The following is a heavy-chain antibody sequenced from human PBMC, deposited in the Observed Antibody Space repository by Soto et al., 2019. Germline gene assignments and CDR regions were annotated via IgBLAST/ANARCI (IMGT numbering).Heavy chain of an antibody. D-gene: IGHD5-18*01. V-gene: IGHV3-7*01. CDR3: ARDRDKAMARPFDY. J-gene: IGHJ4*02. CDR1: GFTFSSYW. Sequence: EVQLVESGGGLVQPGGSLRLCCAASGFTFSSYWMSWVRQAPGKGLEWVANIKQGGSEKYYVDSVKGRFTISRDNAKNSLYLQMNSLRAEDTAVYYCARDRDKAMARPFDYWSQGTLVTVSS. CDR2: IKQGGSEK.